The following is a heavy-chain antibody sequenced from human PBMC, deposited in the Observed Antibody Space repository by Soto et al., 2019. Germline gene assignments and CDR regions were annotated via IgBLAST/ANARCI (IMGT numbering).Heavy chain of an antibody. J-gene: IGHJ4*02. CDR2: IYPDDSDV. CDR3: ARGGTRSSRVFDF. CDR1: GYSFTSYW. Sequence: GESLKISCKGSGYSFTSYWIGWVRQMPGKGLEWMGVIYPDDSDVRYSPSFQGQVTISADRSISTAYLQWNSLTASDTAMYFCARGGTRSSRVFDFWGQRALVTVSS. D-gene: IGHD6-6*01. V-gene: IGHV5-51*01.